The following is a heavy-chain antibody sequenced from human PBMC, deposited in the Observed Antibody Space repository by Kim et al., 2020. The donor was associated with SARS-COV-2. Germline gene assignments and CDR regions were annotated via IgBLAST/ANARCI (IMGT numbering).Heavy chain of an antibody. CDR2: IRTKAYGGTT. D-gene: IGHD2-21*02. V-gene: IGHV3-49*03. J-gene: IGHJ3*02. CDR1: GFTFADYA. CDR3: TSKTAHGLGGASDI. Sequence: GGSLRLSCTTSGFTFADYAINWFRQAPGKGLEWVSFIRTKAYGGTTEYAASAKGRFTISRDDSKSIAYLQLTSLNAEDTAVYYCTSKTAHGLGGASDIWGQGTMVTVSS.